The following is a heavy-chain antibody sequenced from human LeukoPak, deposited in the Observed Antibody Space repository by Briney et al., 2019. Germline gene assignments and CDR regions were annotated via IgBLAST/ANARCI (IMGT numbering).Heavy chain of an antibody. V-gene: IGHV4-59*08. D-gene: IGHD5-18*01. CDR1: GGSISSYY. CDR3: ARHRGYSYGSNGKFDY. CDR2: IYYSGST. Sequence: SETLSLTCTVSGGSISSYYWSWIRQPPGKGRECIGYIYYSGSTNYNPSLKSRVTISVDTSKNQFSLKLSSVTAADTAVYYCARHRGYSYGSNGKFDYWGQGTLVTVSS. J-gene: IGHJ4*02.